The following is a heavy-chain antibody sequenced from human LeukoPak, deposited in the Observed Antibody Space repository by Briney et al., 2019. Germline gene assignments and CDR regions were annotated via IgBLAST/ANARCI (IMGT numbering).Heavy chain of an antibody. Sequence: GASVKVSCKASGYTFTSYGISWVRQAPGQGLEWMGGIIPIFGTANYAQKFQGRVTITADESTSTAYMELSSLRSEDTAVYYCARTARNYYDSSGYYWYFDYWGQGTLVTVSS. D-gene: IGHD3-22*01. CDR1: GYTFTSYG. V-gene: IGHV1-69*13. J-gene: IGHJ4*02. CDR3: ARTARNYYDSSGYYWYFDY. CDR2: IIPIFGTA.